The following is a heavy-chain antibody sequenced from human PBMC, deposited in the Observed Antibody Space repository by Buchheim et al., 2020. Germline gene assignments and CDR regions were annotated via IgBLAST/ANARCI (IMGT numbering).Heavy chain of an antibody. D-gene: IGHD4-23*01. CDR2: INHSGST. CDR3: ARGLGRLDRWERFTRVYFDY. Sequence: QVQLQQWGAGLLKPSETLSLTCAVYGGSFSGYYWSWIRQPPGKGLEWIGEINHSGSTNYNPSLKSRVTISVDTSKNQFSLKLSSVTAADTAVYYCARGLGRLDRWERFTRVYFDYWGQGTL. V-gene: IGHV4-34*01. J-gene: IGHJ4*02. CDR1: GGSFSGYY.